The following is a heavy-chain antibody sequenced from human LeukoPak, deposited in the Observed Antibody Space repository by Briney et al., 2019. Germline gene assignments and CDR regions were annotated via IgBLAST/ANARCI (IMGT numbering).Heavy chain of an antibody. V-gene: IGHV3-7*01. Sequence: GGSLRLSCAASGFTFGSNWMSWVRQAPGKGLEWVANIKQDGSEKYYVDSVKGRFTISRDNAKNSLYLQMNSLRAEDTAVYYCARDRSDNYDFWSGYYGSWYYYYYMDVWGKGTTVTVSS. CDR1: GFTFGSNW. J-gene: IGHJ6*03. CDR2: IKQDGSEK. D-gene: IGHD3-3*01. CDR3: ARDRSDNYDFWSGYYGSWYYYYYMDV.